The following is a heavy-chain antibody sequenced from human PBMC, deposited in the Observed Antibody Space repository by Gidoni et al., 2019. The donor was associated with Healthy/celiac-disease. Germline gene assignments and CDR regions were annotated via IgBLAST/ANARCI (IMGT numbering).Heavy chain of an antibody. Sequence: QVQLLESGGGVVQPGRSLRLSCAASGFPFSSYGMHWVRQAPGKGLEWVAVIWYDGSNKYYADSVKGRFTISRDNSKNTLYLQMNSLRAEDTAVYYCARAYYYDSSGPSMDVWGQGTTVTVSS. V-gene: IGHV3-33*01. J-gene: IGHJ6*02. CDR3: ARAYYYDSSGPSMDV. D-gene: IGHD3-22*01. CDR1: GFPFSSYG. CDR2: IWYDGSNK.